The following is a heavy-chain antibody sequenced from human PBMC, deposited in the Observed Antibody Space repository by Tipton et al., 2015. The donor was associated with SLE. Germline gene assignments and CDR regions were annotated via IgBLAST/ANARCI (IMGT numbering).Heavy chain of an antibody. CDR3: ARGQLRYFDPRYYFMDV. CDR2: INHSRST. J-gene: IGHJ6*03. D-gene: IGHD3-9*01. Sequence: TLSLTCAVYGGSFSRYYWSWIRQPPGKGLEWIGEINHSRSTNYNPSLKSRVTISVDTSKNQFSLKLSSVTAADTAVYYCARGQLRYFDPRYYFMDVWGQGTTVTVSS. V-gene: IGHV4-34*01. CDR1: GGSFSRYY.